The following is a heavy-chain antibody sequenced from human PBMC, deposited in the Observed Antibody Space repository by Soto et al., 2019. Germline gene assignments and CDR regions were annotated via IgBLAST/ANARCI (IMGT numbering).Heavy chain of an antibody. Sequence: GAEVKKPGASVKVSCKASGYTFNYYGYIWVRQAPGQGLEWMGWISAYDGNTHYAQRFQGRVTMTTDTSTTTAYMELRSLRSDDTAVYYCARKGKGAPVDYWGQGTLVSVSS. CDR2: ISAYDGNT. D-gene: IGHD6-13*01. V-gene: IGHV1-18*01. CDR1: GYTFNYYG. CDR3: ARKGKGAPVDY. J-gene: IGHJ4*02.